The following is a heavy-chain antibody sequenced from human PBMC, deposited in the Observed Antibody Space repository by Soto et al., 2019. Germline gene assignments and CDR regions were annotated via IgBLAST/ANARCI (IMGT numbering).Heavy chain of an antibody. CDR3: ARGHSTSVYDS. D-gene: IGHD6-6*01. J-gene: IGHJ4*02. CDR1: GASFSGYY. V-gene: IGHV4-34*01. CDR2: IHHSGST. Sequence: PSETLSLTCSVYGASFSGYYWSWIHQSPGKGLEWIGEIHHSGSTHYNPSLKSRLTFSIDESQSQFYMMLTSVTAADTALYFCARGHSTSVYDSWGQGSLVTVSS.